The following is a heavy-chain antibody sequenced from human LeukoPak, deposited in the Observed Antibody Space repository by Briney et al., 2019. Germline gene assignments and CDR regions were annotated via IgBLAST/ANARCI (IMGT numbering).Heavy chain of an antibody. D-gene: IGHD4-23*01. CDR1: GYSFTSYW. CDR3: ATTVVTWRGYYGMEV. V-gene: IGHV5-51*01. J-gene: IGHJ6*02. Sequence: GESLKISCKGSGYSFTSYWIGWVRQMPGKGLEWMGIIYPGDSDTRYSPSFQGQVTISADKSISTAYLQWSSLKASDTAMYYCATTVVTWRGYYGMEVWGQGTTVTVSS. CDR2: IYPGDSDT.